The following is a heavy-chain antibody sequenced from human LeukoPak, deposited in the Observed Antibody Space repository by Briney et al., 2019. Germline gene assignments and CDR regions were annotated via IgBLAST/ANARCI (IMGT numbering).Heavy chain of an antibody. CDR2: IYYSGST. V-gene: IGHV4-39*07. CDR3: ARAACSGWYCYYDY. D-gene: IGHD6-19*01. CDR1: GGSISSSSYY. J-gene: IGHJ4*02. Sequence: PSETLSLTCTVSGGSISSSSYYWGWIRQPPGKGLEWIGSIYYSGSTNYNPSLKGQFTISVDTSNNQFSMKLGSVTAADTAVYYCARAACSGWYCYYDYWGQGTLVTVSS.